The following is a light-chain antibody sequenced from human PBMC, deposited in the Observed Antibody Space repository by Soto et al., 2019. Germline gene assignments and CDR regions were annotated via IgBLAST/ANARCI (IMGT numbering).Light chain of an antibody. CDR3: QQYNRWPLT. CDR1: QSIYDK. J-gene: IGKJ4*02. V-gene: IGKV3-15*01. CDR2: DAS. Sequence: EIVMTQSPATLSVSPGERVSLSCRASQSIYDKLAWYQQKPGQAPRLLIYDASTRATGISGRFSGSGSGTDFTLTISSLQSEDFAVYYCQQYNRWPLTFGGGTKVDIK.